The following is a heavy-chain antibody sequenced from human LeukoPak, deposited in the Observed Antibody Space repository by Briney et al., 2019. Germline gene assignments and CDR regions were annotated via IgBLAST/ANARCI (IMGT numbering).Heavy chain of an antibody. Sequence: ASVKVSCKTSGYTFTGYYIHWVRQAPGQGLEWMGWINPNSGGTNYAQKFQGRVTMTRDTSISTAYMELSRLRSDDTAVYYCARGTGIAAAGSSDNWFDPWGQGTLVTVSS. CDR3: ARGTGIAAAGSSDNWFDP. CDR1: GYTFTGYY. CDR2: INPNSGGT. D-gene: IGHD6-13*01. V-gene: IGHV1-2*02. J-gene: IGHJ5*02.